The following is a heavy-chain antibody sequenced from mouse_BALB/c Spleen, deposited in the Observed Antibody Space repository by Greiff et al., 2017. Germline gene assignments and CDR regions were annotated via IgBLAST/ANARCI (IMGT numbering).Heavy chain of an antibody. CDR1: GNTFTNYW. D-gene: IGHD1-1*01. J-gene: IGHJ2*02. CDR3: ARGGSFYYFDY. CDR2: IYPGGGYT. V-gene: IGHV1-63*02. Sequence: QVQLKQSGAELVRPGTSVKMSCKAAGNTFTNYWLGWVKQRPGHGLDGIGYIYPGGGYTNYNQKFKDKATLTAYNSSSPAYMQLSSLTPEDSAVYYCARGGSFYYFDYWGQGTSLTVSS.